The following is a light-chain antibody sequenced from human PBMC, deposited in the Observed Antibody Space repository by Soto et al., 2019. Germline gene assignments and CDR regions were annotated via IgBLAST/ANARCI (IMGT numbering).Light chain of an antibody. J-gene: IGLJ3*02. CDR2: EGS. CDR1: SSDVGSYNL. V-gene: IGLV2-23*01. CDR3: CSSAGSSTSWV. Sequence: QSALTQPASVSGSPGQSITISCTGTSSDVGSYNLVSWYQQHPGKAPKLMIYEGSKRPSGVSNRFSGSKSGNTASLTISGLQAEDEADYYCCSSAGSSTSWVFGGGTKLTVL.